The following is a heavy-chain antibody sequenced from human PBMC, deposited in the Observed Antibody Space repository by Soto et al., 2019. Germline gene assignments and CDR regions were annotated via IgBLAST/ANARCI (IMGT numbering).Heavy chain of an antibody. J-gene: IGHJ4*02. Sequence: PGESLKISCKASGYTFTSYWIGWVRQMPGTGLEWMGIIYPRDSDTRYSPSFQDQVTISADKSISTAYLQWSSLKASDTAMYYCVRHSGKIDSSGGPRSFDDWGQGTMVTVSS. CDR1: GYTFTSYW. CDR2: IYPRDSDT. CDR3: VRHSGKIDSSGGPRSFDD. D-gene: IGHD3-16*01. V-gene: IGHV5-51*01.